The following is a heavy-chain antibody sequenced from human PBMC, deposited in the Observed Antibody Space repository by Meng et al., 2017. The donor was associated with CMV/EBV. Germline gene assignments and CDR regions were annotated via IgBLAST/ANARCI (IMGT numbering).Heavy chain of an antibody. CDR2: IYWDTDK. J-gene: IGHJ4*02. D-gene: IGHD3-22*01. CDR1: GFSLGTRGGG. V-gene: IGHV2-5*02. Sequence: PTHTLTLPFSFAGFSLGTRGGGVCWIRPPPGKALDLLSLIYWDTDKRYRPSLKSRLTITQDPSKNQVVLTMTNMDPVDTATYYCARLYDSSGYYLGYFDYWGQGTLVTVSS. CDR3: ARLYDSSGYYLGYFDY.